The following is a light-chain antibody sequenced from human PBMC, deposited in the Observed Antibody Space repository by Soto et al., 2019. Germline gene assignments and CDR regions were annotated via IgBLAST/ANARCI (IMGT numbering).Light chain of an antibody. J-gene: IGKJ1*01. CDR1: QGISPW. CDR2: KAS. V-gene: IGKV1-5*03. Sequence: DIQMTQSPSTLSASVGDRVTITCRASQGISPWLAWYQQKPGEAPNLLIYKASSLESGVPSRFSGSGSGTECTLTISNLQPDDFATYYCHQYYSYSRTFGQGTKVEIK. CDR3: HQYYSYSRT.